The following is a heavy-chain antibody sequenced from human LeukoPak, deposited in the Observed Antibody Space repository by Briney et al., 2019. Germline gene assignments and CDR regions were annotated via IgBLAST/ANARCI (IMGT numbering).Heavy chain of an antibody. CDR2: ISYSGGT. CDR1: GGSISTGGYY. D-gene: IGHD3-10*01. V-gene: IGHV4-30-4*01. CDR3: ASTSKYIGSGRDDSFDI. J-gene: IGHJ3*02. Sequence: SETLSLTCTVSGGSISTGGYYWSWIRQPPGKGLEWIGYISYSGGTYYNPSLKSRVSISVDTSKSQFSLKMSSVTAADTAVYYCASTSKYIGSGRDDSFDIWGQGTMVTVSS.